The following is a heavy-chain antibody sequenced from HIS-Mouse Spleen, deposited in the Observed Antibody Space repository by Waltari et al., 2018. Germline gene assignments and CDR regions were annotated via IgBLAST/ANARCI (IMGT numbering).Heavy chain of an antibody. CDR3: ARDHSSSWYYYYYGMDV. CDR1: GYTFTSYG. CDR2: LRAYNGNT. D-gene: IGHD6-13*01. V-gene: IGHV1-18*01. Sequence: QVQLVQSGAEVKKPGASVKVSCKASGYTFTSYGISWVRQAPGQGLEWMGRLRAYNGNTNHAQKLQGRVTMTADTSTSTAYMELRSLRSDDTAVYYCARDHSSSWYYYYYGMDVWGQGTTVTVSS. J-gene: IGHJ6*02.